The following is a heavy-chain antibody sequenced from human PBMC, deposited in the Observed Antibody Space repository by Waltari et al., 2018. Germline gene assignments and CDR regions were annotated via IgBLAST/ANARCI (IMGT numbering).Heavy chain of an antibody. CDR1: GGSISSSSYY. CDR2: IYYSGIT. Sequence: QLQLQESGPGLVKPSETLSLTCTVSGGSISSSSYYWGWIRQPPGKGLEWIGSIYYSGITYYNPSLKSRVTISVDTSKNQFSLKLSSVTAADTAVYYCARQNSLDTAMAHGLFDYWGQGTLVTVSS. CDR3: ARQNSLDTAMAHGLFDY. D-gene: IGHD5-18*01. J-gene: IGHJ4*02. V-gene: IGHV4-39*01.